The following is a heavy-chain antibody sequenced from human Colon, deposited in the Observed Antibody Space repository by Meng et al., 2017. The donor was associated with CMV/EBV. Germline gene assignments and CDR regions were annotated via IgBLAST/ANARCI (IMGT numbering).Heavy chain of an antibody. CDR1: GFTFDDHA. V-gene: IGHV3-9*01. CDR3: ARDGFTYGYYFDY. J-gene: IGHJ4*02. CDR2: ITWNSETI. Sequence: SLKISCAASGFTFDDHAMHWVRQVPGKGPEWVAGITWNSETIAYGDSVKGRFTISRDNAKNLLYLQMNSLRAEDTAVYYCARDGFTYGYYFDYWGQGTLVTVSS. D-gene: IGHD3-10*01.